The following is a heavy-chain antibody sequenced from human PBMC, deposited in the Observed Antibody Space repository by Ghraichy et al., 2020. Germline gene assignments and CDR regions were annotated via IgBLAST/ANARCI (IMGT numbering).Heavy chain of an antibody. Sequence: GGSLRLSCAASGFTFDDYAMHWVRQAPGKGLEWVSSISSSSSYIYYADSVKGRFTISRDNAKNSLYLQMNSLRAEDTAVYYCARDYGVYSYWGQGTLVTVSS. D-gene: IGHD2-8*01. J-gene: IGHJ4*02. CDR1: GFTFDDYA. CDR2: ISSSSSYI. CDR3: ARDYGVYSY. V-gene: IGHV3-21*01.